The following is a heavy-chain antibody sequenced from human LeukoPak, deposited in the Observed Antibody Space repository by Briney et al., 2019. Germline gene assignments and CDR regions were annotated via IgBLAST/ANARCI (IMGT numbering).Heavy chain of an antibody. CDR2: IRSSSSYI. V-gene: IGHV3-21*01. CDR1: GFTFSSYS. J-gene: IGHJ2*01. D-gene: IGHD2-2*01. Sequence: GGSLRLSCAASGFTFSSYSMNWVRHAPGTGLEWVSSIRSSSSYIYYADSVKGRFTISRDNAKNSLYLQMNSLRAEDTAVYYCARGPYCSSTSCWTNWYFDLWGRGTLVTVSS. CDR3: ARGPYCSSTSCWTNWYFDL.